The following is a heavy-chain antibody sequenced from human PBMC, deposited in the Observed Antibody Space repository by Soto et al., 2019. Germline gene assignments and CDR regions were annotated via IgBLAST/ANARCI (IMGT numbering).Heavy chain of an antibody. V-gene: IGHV4-4*07. CDR1: GGSISSYY. CDR3: AREGYYYGSGSYYTASMDV. CDR2: IYISGST. J-gene: IGHJ6*02. Sequence: SLTCTVSGGSISSYYWSWIRQPAGKGLEWIGRIYISGSTNYNPSLKSRVTMSVDTSKNQFSLKLSSVTAADTAVYYCAREGYYYGSGSYYTASMDVWGQGTTVTVSS. D-gene: IGHD3-10*01.